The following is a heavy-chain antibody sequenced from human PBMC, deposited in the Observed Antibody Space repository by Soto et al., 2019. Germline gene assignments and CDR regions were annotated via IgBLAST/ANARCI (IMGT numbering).Heavy chain of an antibody. CDR2: ISGYNGNT. Sequence: QVQLVQSGAEVKKPGASVKVSCKASGYTFTSYGVSWVRQAPGQGLEWMGWISGYNGNTSYAQKLQGRVTMTTDTSTSTAYMELRSLRSDDTAVYYCARAGKYYYGSGSPYYYGMDVWGQGITVTVSS. J-gene: IGHJ6*02. CDR3: ARAGKYYYGSGSPYYYGMDV. CDR1: GYTFTSYG. D-gene: IGHD3-10*01. V-gene: IGHV1-18*04.